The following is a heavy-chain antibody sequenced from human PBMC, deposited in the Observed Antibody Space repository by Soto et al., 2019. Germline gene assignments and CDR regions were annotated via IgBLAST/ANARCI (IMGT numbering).Heavy chain of an antibody. CDR1: GGSISSGGYY. J-gene: IGHJ6*02. CDR3: ARVQVTSTRFQYYYGLDV. CDR2: IYYSGTT. Sequence: QVQLQESGPGLVKPSQTLSLTCTVSGGSISSGGYYYSWIRQHPGKVLEWIGYIYYSGTTYYNPSLKSRVSMSVDTSENQFFLKLRSVTAADTAMYYCARVQVTSTRFQYYYGLDVWGQGTTVTVSS. V-gene: IGHV4-31*03. D-gene: IGHD2-21*02.